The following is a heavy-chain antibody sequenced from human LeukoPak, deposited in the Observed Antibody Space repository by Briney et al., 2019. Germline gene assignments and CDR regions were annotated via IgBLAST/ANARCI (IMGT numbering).Heavy chain of an antibody. D-gene: IGHD2-15*01. CDR2: ITSKSTTI. V-gene: IGHV3-48*01. J-gene: IGHJ4*02. Sequence: GGSLTLSCAASGFTFSRYSMDWVRQAPGKGLEWVSKITSKSTTIYYADSVKGRFTISTDNAKNSLYLQMNSLRAEDTAVYYCARERGYCAGDSCYGFDYWGQGILVTVSS. CDR3: ARERGYCAGDSCYGFDY. CDR1: GFTFSRYS.